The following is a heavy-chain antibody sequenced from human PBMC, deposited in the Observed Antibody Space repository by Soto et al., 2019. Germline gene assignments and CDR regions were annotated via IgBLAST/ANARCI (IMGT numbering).Heavy chain of an antibody. V-gene: IGHV3-23*01. D-gene: IGHD3-10*01. CDR1: GFTFSSYA. CDR3: AEDLGRRFGELFNWFDH. CDR2: ISGSGGST. J-gene: IGHJ5*02. Sequence: GGSLRLSCAASGFTFSSYAMSWVRQAPGKGLEWVSAISGSGGSTYYADSVKGRFTISRDNSKNTLYLQMNSLRAGDTAVYYCAEDLGRRFGELFNWFDHWGQGTMVTVS.